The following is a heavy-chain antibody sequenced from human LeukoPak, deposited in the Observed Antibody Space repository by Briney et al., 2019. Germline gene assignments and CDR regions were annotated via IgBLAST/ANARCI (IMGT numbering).Heavy chain of an antibody. Sequence: PGGSLRLSCAASGFTFSSYSMNWVRQAPGKGLEWVSSISSSSSYIYYADSVKGRFTISRDNAKNSLYLQMNSLRAEDTAVYDCARVLAAAGSNWFDPWGQGTLVTVSS. V-gene: IGHV3-21*01. D-gene: IGHD6-13*01. CDR2: ISSSSSYI. J-gene: IGHJ5*02. CDR3: ARVLAAAGSNWFDP. CDR1: GFTFSSYS.